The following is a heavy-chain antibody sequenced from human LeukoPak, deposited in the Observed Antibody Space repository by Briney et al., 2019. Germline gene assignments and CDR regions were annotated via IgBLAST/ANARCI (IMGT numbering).Heavy chain of an antibody. D-gene: IGHD6-19*01. Sequence: ASVKVSCKASGYTFTSYFMHWVRQAPGQGLEWMGLINPGGGGTSYAQKFQGRVTMTRDTSTSTVYMELSSLRSEDSAVYYCARGSWVSSGWNYDFDDWGQGTLVTVSS. J-gene: IGHJ4*02. CDR2: INPGGGGT. CDR1: GYTFTSYF. V-gene: IGHV1-46*01. CDR3: ARGSWVSSGWNYDFDD.